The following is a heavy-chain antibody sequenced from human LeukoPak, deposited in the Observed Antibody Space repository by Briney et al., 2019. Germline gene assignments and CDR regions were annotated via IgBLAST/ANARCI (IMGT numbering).Heavy chain of an antibody. CDR3: ARALGRLSWFDP. J-gene: IGHJ5*02. V-gene: IGHV4-4*02. CDR1: GGSISSSNW. D-gene: IGHD7-27*01. CDR2: IYHSGST. Sequence: PSGTLSLTCAVSGGSISSSNWWSWVRQTPGKGLEWIGEIYHSGSTNYNPSLKRRVTILVDKSKNQFSLKLSSVTAADTAVYYCARALGRLSWFDPWGQGTLVSVSS.